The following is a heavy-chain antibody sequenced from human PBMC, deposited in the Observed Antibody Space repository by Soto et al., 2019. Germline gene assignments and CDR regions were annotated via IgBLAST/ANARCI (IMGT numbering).Heavy chain of an antibody. CDR3: AGDTTVTHGADYYYYYGMDV. J-gene: IGHJ6*02. V-gene: IGHV4-30-2*01. CDR2: IYHSGST. CDR1: GGSISSGGYS. Sequence: PSETLSLTCAVSGGSISSGGYSWSWIRQPPGKGLEWIGYIYHSGSTYYNPSLKSRVTISVDRSKNQFSLKLSSVTAADTAVYYCAGDTTVTHGADYYYYYGMDVWGQGTLVTVSS. D-gene: IGHD4-17*01.